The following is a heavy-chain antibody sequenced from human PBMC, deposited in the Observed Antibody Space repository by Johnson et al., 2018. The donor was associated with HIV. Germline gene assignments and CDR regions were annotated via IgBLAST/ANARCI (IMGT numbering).Heavy chain of an antibody. Sequence: QVQLLESGGGVVQPGGSLRLSCAASGFTFSSYGMHWVRQAPGKGLEWVAFIRYDGSNKYYADSVKGRFTISRDNSKNTLYLQMNSLRAEDTAVYYCAKDGRPSIVAHQDAFDIWGQGTMVTVSS. V-gene: IGHV3-30*02. D-gene: IGHD5-12*01. CDR3: AKDGRPSIVAHQDAFDI. CDR1: GFTFSSYG. CDR2: IRYDGSNK. J-gene: IGHJ3*02.